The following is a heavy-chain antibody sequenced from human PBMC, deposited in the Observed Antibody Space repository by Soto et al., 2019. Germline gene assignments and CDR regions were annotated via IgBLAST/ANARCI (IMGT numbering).Heavy chain of an antibody. J-gene: IGHJ4*02. CDR1: GFTFSSYA. D-gene: IGHD3-3*01. V-gene: IGHV3-30-3*01. CDR2: ISYDGSNK. Sequence: QVQLVESGGGVVQPGRSLRLSCAASGFTFSSYAMHWVRQAPGKGLEWVAVISYDGSNKYYADSVKGRFTISRDNSKNTLYLQMNGLRAEGTAVYYCARVRITICGAIGWVRGGFDYWGQGTLVTVSS. CDR3: ARVRITICGAIGWVRGGFDY.